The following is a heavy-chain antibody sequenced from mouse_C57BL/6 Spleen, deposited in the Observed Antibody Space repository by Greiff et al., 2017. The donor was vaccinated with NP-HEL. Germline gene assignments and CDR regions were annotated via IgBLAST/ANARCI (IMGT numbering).Heavy chain of an antibody. CDR1: GFSLPSYA. CDR3: ARNNPYYGSRGYVDV. J-gene: IGHJ1*03. D-gene: IGHD1-1*01. CDR2: IWTGGGT. Sequence: QVQLKESGPGLVAPSQSLSITCTVSGFSLPSYALSWVRQPPGQGLEWLGVIWTGGGTNYTYALKSRLSISKDNSTSQVFLKMNSRQTDDTARYYCARNNPYYGSRGYVDVWGTGTTVTVSS. V-gene: IGHV2-9-1*01.